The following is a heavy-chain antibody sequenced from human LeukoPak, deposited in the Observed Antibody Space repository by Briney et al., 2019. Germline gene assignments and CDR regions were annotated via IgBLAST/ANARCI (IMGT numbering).Heavy chain of an antibody. Sequence: GESLKISCKGSGYSFTNYWIGWVRQMPGKGLEWMGIIYPGDSDTTYKPSFQGQVTISADKSISTAYLQWSGLKASDTAMYYCARSRAETVPVWGSYRHHDAFDIWGQGTMVTVSS. D-gene: IGHD3-16*02. CDR2: IYPGDSDT. V-gene: IGHV5-51*01. CDR1: GYSFTNYW. J-gene: IGHJ3*02. CDR3: ARSRAETVPVWGSYRHHDAFDI.